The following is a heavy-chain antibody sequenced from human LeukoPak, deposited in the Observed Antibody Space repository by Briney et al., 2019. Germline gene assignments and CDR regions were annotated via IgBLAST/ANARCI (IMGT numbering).Heavy chain of an antibody. V-gene: IGHV4-34*01. Sequence: SETLSLTCAVYGGSFSGYYWSWIRQPPGKGLEWIGEINHSGSTNYNPSLKSRVTISVDTSKNQFSLRLTSVTAADTAVYYCVRSLGLQAPIDYWGQGTLVTVSS. CDR1: GGSFSGYY. CDR2: INHSGST. CDR3: VRSLGLQAPIDY. J-gene: IGHJ4*02. D-gene: IGHD4-11*01.